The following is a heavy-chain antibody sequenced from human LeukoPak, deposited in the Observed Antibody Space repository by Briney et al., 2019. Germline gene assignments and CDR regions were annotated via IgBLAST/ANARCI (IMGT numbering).Heavy chain of an antibody. D-gene: IGHD3-10*01. CDR1: GFTFSSYG. CDR3: AREAYGPDYYMDV. J-gene: IGHJ6*03. Sequence: PGGSLRLSCAASGFTFSSYGMTWVRQAPGKGLEWVSYISSSSSTIYYADSVKGRFTISRDNAKNTLYLHMSNLRAEDTAVYYCAREAYGPDYYMDVWGKGTTVTISS. V-gene: IGHV3-48*04. CDR2: ISSSSSTI.